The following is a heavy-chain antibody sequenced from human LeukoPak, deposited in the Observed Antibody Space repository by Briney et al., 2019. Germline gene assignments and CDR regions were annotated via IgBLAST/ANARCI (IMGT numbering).Heavy chain of an antibody. CDR3: ARGGSSGYDLNQNFDY. Sequence: PGGSLRLSCAASGFTFSSYSMNWVRQAPGKGLEWVSSISSSSSYIYYADSVKGRFTISRDNAKNSLYLQMNSLRAEDTAVYYCARGGSSGYDLNQNFDYWGQGTLVTVSS. D-gene: IGHD5-12*01. V-gene: IGHV3-21*01. J-gene: IGHJ4*02. CDR2: ISSSSSYI. CDR1: GFTFSSYS.